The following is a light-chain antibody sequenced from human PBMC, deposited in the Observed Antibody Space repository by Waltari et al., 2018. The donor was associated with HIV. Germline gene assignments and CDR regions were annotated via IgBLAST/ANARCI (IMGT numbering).Light chain of an antibody. CDR1: NLSKQY. J-gene: IGLJ2*01. CDR2: KDT. V-gene: IGLV3-25*03. CDR3: QSSDNSEHMI. Sequence: SSELTQPPSVSVSPGQTARISCSGDNLSKQYAYWYQQKPGQAPVVVIIKDTERPSGIPERFSGSSSGTTVTLTIRGVQAEDEADYYCQSSDNSEHMIFGGGTKLTVL.